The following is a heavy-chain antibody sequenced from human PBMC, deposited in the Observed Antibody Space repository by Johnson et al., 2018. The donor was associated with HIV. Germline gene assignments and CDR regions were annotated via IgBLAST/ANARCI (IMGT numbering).Heavy chain of an antibody. CDR3: AKLRKKQWLVGEAFDI. Sequence: EVQLVESGGGLIQPGGSLRLSCAASGFTVSSNYMSWVRQAPGKGLEWVSVIYSGGSTYYADSVKGRFTISRDNSKNTLYLQKNSLRAEDTAVYYCAKLRKKQWLVGEAFDIWGQGTMVTVSS. V-gene: IGHV3-53*01. J-gene: IGHJ3*02. CDR1: GFTVSSNY. D-gene: IGHD6-19*01. CDR2: IYSGGST.